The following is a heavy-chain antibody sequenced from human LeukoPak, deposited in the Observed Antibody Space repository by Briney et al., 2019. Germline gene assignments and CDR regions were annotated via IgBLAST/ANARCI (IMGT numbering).Heavy chain of an antibody. CDR1: GFTVSSYY. J-gene: IGHJ4*02. CDR3: AREPGTDYRKYYFDY. Sequence: GGSLSLSCAASGFTVSSYYMSWVRQAPDMGLEWVSVLYNGGTTYYADSVKGRFTISRDNSKNTAYLQMDSLRGEDTAVYYCAREPGTDYRKYYFDYWGQGTLVTVSS. D-gene: IGHD3/OR15-3a*01. CDR2: LYNGGTT. V-gene: IGHV3-53*01.